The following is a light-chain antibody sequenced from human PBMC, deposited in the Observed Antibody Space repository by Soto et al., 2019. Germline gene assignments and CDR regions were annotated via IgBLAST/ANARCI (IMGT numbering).Light chain of an antibody. CDR3: MQARHTPRT. Sequence: DIVMIQSQLSLPVTPAEPVSISCRSSQSRLHSDGYIYLDWYLQKPGQSPQVLIYLGSNRAYGVPDRFSGSGSGTDFTLKISRVEAEDVGLYYCMQARHTPRTFGQGTKVEIK. V-gene: IGKV2-28*01. J-gene: IGKJ1*01. CDR2: LGS. CDR1: QSRLHSDGYIY.